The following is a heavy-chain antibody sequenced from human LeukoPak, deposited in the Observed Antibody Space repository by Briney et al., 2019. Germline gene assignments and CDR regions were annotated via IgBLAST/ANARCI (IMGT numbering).Heavy chain of an antibody. CDR2: IYYSGST. J-gene: IGHJ4*02. CDR1: GGSISSYY. D-gene: IGHD3-22*01. V-gene: IGHV4-59*01. Sequence: SETLSLTCTVSGGSISSYYWSWIRQPPGKGLEWIGYIYYSGSTNYNPSLKSRVTISVDTSKNQFSLKLSSVTAADTAVYDCARATSKSGYYHFWGQGTLVTVSS. CDR3: ARATSKSGYYHF.